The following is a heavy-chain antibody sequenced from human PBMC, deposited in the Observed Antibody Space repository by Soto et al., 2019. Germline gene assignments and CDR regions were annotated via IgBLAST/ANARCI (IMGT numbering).Heavy chain of an antibody. CDR2: ISGSGGST. J-gene: IGHJ4*02. D-gene: IGHD3-16*01. CDR3: AKDQNVRGRRPFDY. Sequence: EVQLLESGGGLAQPGGSLRLSCEASGFTFGSYAMSWVCQAPGKGLEWVSAISGSGGSTDYADSVKGRFTISRDNSKSTLSRQMNTLRAEDTAVYYCAKDQNVRGRRPFDYWGQGTLVTVSS. CDR1: GFTFGSYA. V-gene: IGHV3-23*01.